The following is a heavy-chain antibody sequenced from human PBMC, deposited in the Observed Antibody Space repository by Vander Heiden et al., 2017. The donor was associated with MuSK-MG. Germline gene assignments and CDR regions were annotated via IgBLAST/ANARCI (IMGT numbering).Heavy chain of an antibody. CDR3: AKMAIVGATQADY. V-gene: IGHV3-30*18. CDR2: ISYDGSNK. J-gene: IGHJ4*02. D-gene: IGHD1-26*01. CDR1: GFTFSGYG. Sequence: QVQLVESGGGGVKRGRSLRLSCAASGFTFSGYGMHWVRQAPGKGLEWVAVISYDGSNKYYADSVKGRFTISRDNSKNTLYLQMNSLRAEDTAVYYCAKMAIVGATQADYWGQGTLVTVSS.